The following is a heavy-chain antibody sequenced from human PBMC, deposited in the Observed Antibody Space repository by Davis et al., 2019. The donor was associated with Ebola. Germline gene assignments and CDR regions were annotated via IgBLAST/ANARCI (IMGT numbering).Heavy chain of an antibody. J-gene: IGHJ4*02. D-gene: IGHD2-15*01. CDR3: AHLGPQRYCSGGGCHGYLDY. Sequence: AASVKVSCKAVGDTLTSYAMTWVRQAPGQGLEWMGGIIPVFRTANYAQKFQGRVTITADESTRTAYMELNGLSSEDTAVYYCAHLGPQRYCSGGGCHGYLDYWGQRTLVTVSS. V-gene: IGHV1-69*13. CDR2: IIPVFRTA. CDR1: GDTLTSYA.